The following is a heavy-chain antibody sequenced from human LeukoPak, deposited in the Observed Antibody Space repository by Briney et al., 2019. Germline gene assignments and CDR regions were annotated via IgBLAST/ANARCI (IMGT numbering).Heavy chain of an antibody. V-gene: IGHV1-8*01. J-gene: IGHJ4*02. Sequence: ASVKVSCKASGYTFTSYDINWERQATGQGLEWIGWMNPNSGNTGYAQKFQGRVTMTRNTSISTAYMELSSLRSEDTAVYYCATSTIFGVSAFDYWGQGTLVTVSS. CDR2: MNPNSGNT. D-gene: IGHD3-3*01. CDR3: ATSTIFGVSAFDY. CDR1: GYTFTSYD.